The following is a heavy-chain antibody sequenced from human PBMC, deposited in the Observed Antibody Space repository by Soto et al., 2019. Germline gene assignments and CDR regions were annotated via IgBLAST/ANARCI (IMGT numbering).Heavy chain of an antibody. CDR3: AGLGYSSQDF. Sequence: PGGSLRLGGAAPGFTFRSFALNWVRQGPGKGLEWVSAISGTGDGTDYVDSVKGRFTVSRDNSKNTLHLLMNSLRAEDTAVYYCAGLGYSSQDFWGQGTLVTVSS. CDR2: ISGTGDGT. CDR1: GFTFRSFA. J-gene: IGHJ4*02. D-gene: IGHD5-18*01. V-gene: IGHV3-23*01.